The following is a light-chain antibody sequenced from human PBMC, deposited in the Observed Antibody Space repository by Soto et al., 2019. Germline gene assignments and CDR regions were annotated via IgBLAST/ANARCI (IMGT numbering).Light chain of an antibody. Sequence: VLTQSPGTLSLSPGERATVSCRASQSVGGSSLAWYQQRPGQAPRLLIYDTSKRATGIPDRFSGSGSGTDFTLTISRLEPEDFAVYYCQQYQNSPRTFGQGTKVDIK. CDR3: QQYQNSPRT. CDR2: DTS. J-gene: IGKJ1*01. V-gene: IGKV3-20*01. CDR1: QSVGGSS.